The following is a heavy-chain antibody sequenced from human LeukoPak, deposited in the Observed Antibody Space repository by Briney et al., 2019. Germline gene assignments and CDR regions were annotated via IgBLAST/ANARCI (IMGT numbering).Heavy chain of an antibody. CDR2: ISSSSSYI. V-gene: IGHV3-21*04. D-gene: IGHD1-14*01. CDR3: AKVRGLRRNHDAFDI. CDR1: GFTFSSYS. Sequence: GGSLRLSCAASGFTFSSYSMNWVRQAPGKGLEWVSSISSSSSYIYYADSVKGRFTISRDNAKNSLYLQMNSLRAEDTAVYYCAKVRGLRRNHDAFDIWGQGTMVTVSS. J-gene: IGHJ3*02.